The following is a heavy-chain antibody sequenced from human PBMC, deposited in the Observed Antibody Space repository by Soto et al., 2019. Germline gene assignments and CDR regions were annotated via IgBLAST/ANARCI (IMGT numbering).Heavy chain of an antibody. CDR3: ASTTGYSSSWYWFDP. Sequence: SETLSLTCTVSGGSISSYYLSWIRQPPGKGLEWIGYIYYSGSTNYNPSLKSRVTISVDTSKNQFSLKLSSVTAADTAVYYCASTTGYSSSWYWFDPWGQGTLVTVSS. CDR2: IYYSGST. J-gene: IGHJ5*02. V-gene: IGHV4-59*01. CDR1: GGSISSYY. D-gene: IGHD6-13*01.